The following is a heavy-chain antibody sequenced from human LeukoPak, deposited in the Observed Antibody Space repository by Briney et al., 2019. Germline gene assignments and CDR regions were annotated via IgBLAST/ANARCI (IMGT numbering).Heavy chain of an antibody. CDR3: ARQVSVDTAVVNYCYYYGMDV. J-gene: IGHJ6*02. V-gene: IGHV5-51*01. Sequence: GESLKISCKGSGYSFTGYWIGWVRQMPGKGLEWMGIINLGDSDTRYSPSFQGQVTISADKSINTAYLQWSSLKASDTAMYYCARQVSVDTAVVNYCYYYGMDVWGQGTTVTVSS. D-gene: IGHD5-18*01. CDR1: GYSFTGYW. CDR2: INLGDSDT.